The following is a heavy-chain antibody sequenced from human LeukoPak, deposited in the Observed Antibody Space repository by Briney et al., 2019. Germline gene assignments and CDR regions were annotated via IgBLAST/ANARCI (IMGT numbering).Heavy chain of an antibody. D-gene: IGHD2-15*01. CDR2: ISWNSGSI. V-gene: IGHV3-9*01. CDR3: AKDLVAP. CDR1: GFTFDDYA. Sequence: PGRSLRLSCAASGFTFDDYAMHWVRQAPGKGLEWVSGISWNSGSIGYADSVKGRFTISRDNAKNSLYLQTNSLRAEDTALYYCAKDLVAPWGQGTLVTVSS. J-gene: IGHJ5*02.